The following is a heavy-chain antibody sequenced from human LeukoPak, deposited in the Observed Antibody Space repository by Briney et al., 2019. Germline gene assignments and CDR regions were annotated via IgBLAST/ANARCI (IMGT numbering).Heavy chain of an antibody. CDR2: IYYSGST. CDR3: ARAPYDSGGYFDYYFDY. D-gene: IGHD3-22*01. CDR1: GGSISSYY. V-gene: IGHV4-59*08. J-gene: IGHJ4*02. Sequence: SETLSLTCTVSGGSISSYYWSWIRQPPGKGQELNGYIYYSGSTNYNPSLKSRVTISVETSKNQSSLKLSSVTAADTAVYYCARAPYDSGGYFDYYFDYWGQGTLVTVSS.